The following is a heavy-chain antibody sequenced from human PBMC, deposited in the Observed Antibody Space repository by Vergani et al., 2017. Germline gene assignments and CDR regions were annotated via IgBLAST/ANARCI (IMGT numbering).Heavy chain of an antibody. Sequence: QVQLVQSGAEVKKPGASVKVSCKASGYTFTSYGISWVRQAPGQGLEWMGWISAYNGNTNYAQKLQGRVTMTTDTSTSTAYMELRSLRSDDTAVYYCARDLGDIVATTPGADYFDYWGQGTLVTVSS. D-gene: IGHD5-12*01. J-gene: IGHJ4*02. CDR1: GYTFTSYG. CDR2: ISAYNGNT. V-gene: IGHV1-18*01. CDR3: ARDLGDIVATTPGADYFDY.